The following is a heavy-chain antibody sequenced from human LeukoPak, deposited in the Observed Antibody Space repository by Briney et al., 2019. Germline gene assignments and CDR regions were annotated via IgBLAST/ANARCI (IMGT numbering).Heavy chain of an antibody. V-gene: IGHV1-18*01. D-gene: IGHD2-8*02. CDR1: GYTFTRCG. J-gene: IGHJ4*02. Sequence: GASVKVSCKASGYTFTRCGISWVRQAPGQGLEWMGWISVYNGNTNYAQKLQGSVTMTTETSTSTRYMELRSLRSDDKAVYYCARGSGGVTPLDYWGQGTLVTVSS. CDR3: ARGSGGVTPLDY. CDR2: ISVYNGNT.